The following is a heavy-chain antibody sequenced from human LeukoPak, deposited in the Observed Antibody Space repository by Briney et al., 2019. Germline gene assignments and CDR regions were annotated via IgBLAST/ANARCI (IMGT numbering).Heavy chain of an antibody. CDR2: MNPNSGNT. D-gene: IGHD3-22*01. Sequence: ASVKVSCKASGYTFTSYDINWVRQATGQGLEWMGWMNPNSGNTGYAQKFQGRVTMTRNTSISTAYMELSSLRSEDTAVYYCARAFDSSGYFLHYYHYYMDVWGKGTTVTVSS. V-gene: IGHV1-8*01. CDR1: GYTFTSYD. J-gene: IGHJ6*03. CDR3: ARAFDSSGYFLHYYHYYMDV.